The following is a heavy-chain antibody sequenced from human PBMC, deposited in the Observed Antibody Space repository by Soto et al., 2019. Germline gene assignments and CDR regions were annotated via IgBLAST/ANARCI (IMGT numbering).Heavy chain of an antibody. CDR3: AVPRGYSYGYGYYYYGMDV. CDR2: IIPIFGTA. J-gene: IGHJ6*02. Sequence: ASVKVSCKASGGTFSSYAISWVRQAPGQGLEWMGGIIPIFGTANYAQKFQGRVTITADESTSTAYMELSSLRSEDTAVYYCAVPRGYSYGYGYYYYGMDVWGQGTTVTVYS. D-gene: IGHD5-18*01. V-gene: IGHV1-69*13. CDR1: GGTFSSYA.